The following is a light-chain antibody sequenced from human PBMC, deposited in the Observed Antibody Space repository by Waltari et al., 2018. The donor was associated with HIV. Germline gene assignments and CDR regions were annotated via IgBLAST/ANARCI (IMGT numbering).Light chain of an antibody. CDR2: DAS. V-gene: IGKV1-39*01. J-gene: IGKJ4*01. CDR1: QNINTY. CDR3: QQSYSTLALT. Sequence: DIQMTQSPSSLSASVGDRVTITCRASQNINTYLNWYQQKPEKAPKLLFYDASTLQTGVPSRFSGSGSGTDFTLTSRSLQPEDFATYYCQQSYSTLALTVGGGTRVDMK.